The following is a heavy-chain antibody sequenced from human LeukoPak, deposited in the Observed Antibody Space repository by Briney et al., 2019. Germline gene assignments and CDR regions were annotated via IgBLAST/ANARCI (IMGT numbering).Heavy chain of an antibody. CDR1: GYTFTSYG. J-gene: IGHJ6*03. V-gene: IGHV1-18*01. D-gene: IGHD2-15*01. CDR3: ARGGCGGSCYYSYYYYYMDV. CDR2: ISAYNGNT. Sequence: ASVKVSCKASGYTFTSYGISWVRQAPGQGLEWMGWISAYNGNTNYAQKLQGRVTMTTDTSTSTAYMELRSLRSDDTAVYYCARGGCGGSCYYSYYYYYMDVWGKGTTVTVSS.